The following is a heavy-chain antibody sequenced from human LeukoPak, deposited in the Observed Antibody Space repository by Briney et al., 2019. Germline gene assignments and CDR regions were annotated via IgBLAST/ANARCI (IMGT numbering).Heavy chain of an antibody. CDR2: IKSKTDGETT. J-gene: IGHJ4*02. CDR3: TRVRPYDTGCFDC. CDR1: GFTFDYIW. D-gene: IGHD6-19*01. V-gene: IGHV3-15*01. Sequence: GGSLRLSCAASGFTFDYIWMSWVRQAPGKGLEWVGRIKSKTDGETTDYATPVKGRFTLSRDDSKKMVYLQMNFLKIEDTAVYYCTRVRPYDTGCFDCWSQGTLVTVSS.